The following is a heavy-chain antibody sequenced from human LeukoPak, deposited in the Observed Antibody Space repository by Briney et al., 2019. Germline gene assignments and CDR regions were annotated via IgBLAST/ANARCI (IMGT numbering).Heavy chain of an antibody. Sequence: GRSLRLSCAASGFTFSSYAMHWVRQAPGKGLEWVAVISYDGSNKYYADSVKGRFTISRDNSKNTLYLQMSSLRAEDTAVYYCARVGSYSYFDYWGQGTLVTVSS. CDR3: ARVGSYSYFDY. CDR2: ISYDGSNK. CDR1: GFTFSSYA. D-gene: IGHD1-26*01. J-gene: IGHJ4*02. V-gene: IGHV3-30*04.